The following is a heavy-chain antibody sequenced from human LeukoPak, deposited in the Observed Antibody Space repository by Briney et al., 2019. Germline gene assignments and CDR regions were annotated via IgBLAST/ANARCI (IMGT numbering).Heavy chain of an antibody. CDR3: ARGGIVVVPAAIGEEPMDV. CDR1: GGTFSSYA. D-gene: IGHD2-2*01. CDR2: IIPIFGTA. J-gene: IGHJ6*03. V-gene: IGHV1-69*06. Sequence: SVKVSCKASGGTFSSYAISWVRQAPGQGLEWMGGIIPIFGTANYAQKFQGRVTITADKSTSTAYMELSSLRSEDTAVYYCARGGIVVVPAAIGEEPMDVWGKGTTVTVSS.